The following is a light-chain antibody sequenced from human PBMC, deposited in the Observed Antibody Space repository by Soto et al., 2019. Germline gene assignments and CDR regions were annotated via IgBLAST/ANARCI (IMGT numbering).Light chain of an antibody. CDR3: QQSYLTPLT. Sequence: DIQMTQSPSSLSASVGDRFAITCRASQSIRSHLNWYQQKPGKAPKVLIYTAFTLQGGVPSRFSGSGSETVFTLTISSLQPEDFATYYCQQSYLTPLTFGGGTKVDIK. J-gene: IGKJ4*01. CDR2: TAF. V-gene: IGKV1-39*01. CDR1: QSIRSH.